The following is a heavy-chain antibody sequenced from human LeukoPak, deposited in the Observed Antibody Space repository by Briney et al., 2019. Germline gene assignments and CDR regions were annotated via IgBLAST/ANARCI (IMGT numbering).Heavy chain of an antibody. CDR2: INPSGDST. Sequence: ASVKVSCKASGYTFTSYYMHWVRQAPGQGLEWMGVINPSGDSTSYAQKFQGRVTMTRDTSTSTVYMELSSLRSEDTAVHYCARSMIRGVTYYLDYWGQGTLVTVSS. D-gene: IGHD3-10*01. CDR3: ARSMIRGVTYYLDY. CDR1: GYTFTSYY. V-gene: IGHV1-46*01. J-gene: IGHJ4*02.